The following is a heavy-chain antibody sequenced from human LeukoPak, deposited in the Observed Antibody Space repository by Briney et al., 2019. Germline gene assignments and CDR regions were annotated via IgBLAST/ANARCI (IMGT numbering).Heavy chain of an antibody. V-gene: IGHV3-66*02. J-gene: IGHJ4*02. CDR3: ARGVGYSHAYHFDY. Sequence: GGSLRLSCAASGFAVSSNYMTWVRQAPGKSLEWVSIIYSGGITYYADSVKGRFTISRDNSKNTLYLQMNSLRAEDAALYYCARGVGYSHAYHFDYWGQGTLVTVSS. CDR1: GFAVSSNY. CDR2: IYSGGIT. D-gene: IGHD2-15*01.